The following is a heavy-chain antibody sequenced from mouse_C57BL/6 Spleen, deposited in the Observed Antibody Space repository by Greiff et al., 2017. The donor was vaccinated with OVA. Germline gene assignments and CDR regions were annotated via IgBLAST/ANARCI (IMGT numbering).Heavy chain of an antibody. CDR3: AMDSSPYGYDAGMDY. CDR2: IYPRDGST. D-gene: IGHD2-2*01. CDR1: GYTFTSYD. Sequence: QVQLQQSGPELVKPGASVKLSCKASGYTFTSYDINWVKQRPGQGLEWIGWIYPRDGSTKYNEKFKGKATLTVDTSSSTAYMELHRLTSEDSAVYFCAMDSSPYGYDAGMDYWGQGTSVTVSS. J-gene: IGHJ4*01. V-gene: IGHV1-85*01.